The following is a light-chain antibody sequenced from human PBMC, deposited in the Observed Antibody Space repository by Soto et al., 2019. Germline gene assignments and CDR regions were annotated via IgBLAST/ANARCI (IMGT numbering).Light chain of an antibody. CDR2: AAS. CDR1: QGIRHY. V-gene: IGKV1-6*01. CDR3: LQDYNYPLT. Sequence: AIQMTQSPSSLSASVGDRVTITCRASQGIRHYLGWYQQKPGKAPKLLIYAASSLQSGVPSRFSGSGSGTGLTLTISSLQPEDFATYYCLQDYNYPLTFGGGTKVEIK. J-gene: IGKJ4*01.